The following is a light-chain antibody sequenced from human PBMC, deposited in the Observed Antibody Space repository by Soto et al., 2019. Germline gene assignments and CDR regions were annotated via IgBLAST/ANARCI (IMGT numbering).Light chain of an antibody. J-gene: IGKJ1*01. V-gene: IGKV3-20*01. CDR2: GAS. Sequence: IVLSHSLGTLSLYTEERATLSCRASQNVDTNYLAWYQQKPGQAPRIIIFGASGRATGIPDRFSGSGSGTDFTLTISRLEPEDFAMYYCQQYGSLSWTFGQGTKVDVK. CDR1: QNVDTNY. CDR3: QQYGSLSWT.